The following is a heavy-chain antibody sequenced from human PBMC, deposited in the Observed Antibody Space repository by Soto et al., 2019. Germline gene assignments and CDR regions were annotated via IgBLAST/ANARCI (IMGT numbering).Heavy chain of an antibody. J-gene: IGHJ5*02. D-gene: IGHD2-21*01. Sequence: LFGFASGGSSTLHDMHWVRQTPGERVEGLAIASRDETQTFYADSLQGRFTISRDNSNNMVFLQLNNLRAEDTAMYYCVKGYCGISCPRNVPAKQFDACGQGSRVTVS. CDR2: ASRDETQT. CDR1: GGSSTLHD. CDR3: VKGYCGISCPRNVPAKQFDA. V-gene: IGHV3-30*18.